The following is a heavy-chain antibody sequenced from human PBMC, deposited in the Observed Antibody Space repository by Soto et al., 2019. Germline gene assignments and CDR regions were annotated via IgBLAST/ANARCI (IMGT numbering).Heavy chain of an antibody. CDR1: EFTFRIFA. Sequence: QVHLVESGGGVVQPGSSLRLSCAASEFTFRIFAMHWLRQSPGKGLEWVAVISYDGSRKADSVKGRFTVSRDYSWNSLYLQMNSLRAEDTAIYYCARGDREDIEEVVGVWPGEYSMDVWGQGTTVTVSS. J-gene: IGHJ6*02. CDR2: ISYDGSRK. CDR3: ARGDREDIEEVVGVWPGEYSMDV. D-gene: IGHD1-26*01. V-gene: IGHV3-30-3*01.